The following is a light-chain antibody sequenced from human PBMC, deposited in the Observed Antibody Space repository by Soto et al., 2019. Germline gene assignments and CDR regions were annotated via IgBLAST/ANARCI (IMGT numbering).Light chain of an antibody. V-gene: IGLV2-14*01. CDR2: EVS. J-gene: IGLJ1*01. CDR1: SSDVGGYNY. Sequence: QSALTQPASVSGSPGQPITISCTGTSSDVGGYNYVSWYQQHPGKPPKLMIYEVSNRPSGVSNRVSGSKSGNTASLTISGLQAEDEADYYCSSYTSSSTLFGTGTKLTVL. CDR3: SSYTSSSTL.